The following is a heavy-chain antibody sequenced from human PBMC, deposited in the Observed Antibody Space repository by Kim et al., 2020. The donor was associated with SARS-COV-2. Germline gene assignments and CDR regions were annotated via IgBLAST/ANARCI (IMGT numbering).Heavy chain of an antibody. D-gene: IGHD3-3*01. J-gene: IGHJ5*02. Sequence: NPSLKSRVTISVDRSKNQFSLKLSSVTAADTAVYYCARGGRLTIFGPFDPWGQGTLVTVSS. V-gene: IGHV4-30-2*01. CDR3: ARGGRLTIFGPFDP.